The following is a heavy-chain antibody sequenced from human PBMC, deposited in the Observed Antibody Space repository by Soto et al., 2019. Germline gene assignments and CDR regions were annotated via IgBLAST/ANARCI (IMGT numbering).Heavy chain of an antibody. Sequence: ASVKVSCKASGYTFTSYAMHWVLQAPGQRLEWMGWINAGNGNTEYSQKFQGRVTITRDTSASTAYMELSSLRSEDTAVYYCARSDSSSSTGMDVWGQGTTVTVSS. J-gene: IGHJ6*02. CDR3: ARSDSSSSTGMDV. D-gene: IGHD6-6*01. V-gene: IGHV1-3*01. CDR1: GYTFTSYA. CDR2: INAGNGNT.